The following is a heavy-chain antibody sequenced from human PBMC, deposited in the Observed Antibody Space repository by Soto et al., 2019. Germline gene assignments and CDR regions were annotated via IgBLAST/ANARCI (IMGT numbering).Heavy chain of an antibody. CDR2: ISSSGSTI. CDR3: ARALYCSSSSCYLAFDH. V-gene: IGHV3-48*02. D-gene: IGHD2-2*01. J-gene: IGHJ4*02. Sequence: ESGGGLVQPGGSLRLSCAVSGFTFSNYSMNWVRQAPGEGLEWVSYISSSGSTIYYADSLKGRFTISRDNAKNSLYLQMNSLRDEDTAVYYCARALYCSSSSCYLAFDHWGQGTLVTVSS. CDR1: GFTFSNYS.